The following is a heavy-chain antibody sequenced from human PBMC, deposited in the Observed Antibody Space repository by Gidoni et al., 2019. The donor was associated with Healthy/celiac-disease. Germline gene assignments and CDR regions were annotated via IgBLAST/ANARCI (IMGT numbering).Heavy chain of an antibody. J-gene: IGHJ4*02. Sequence: EVQLVESGGGVVRPGGSLRLSCAASGFSFADYGMSWVRPAPGKGLEWVSGINWNGGSTGYADSVKGRFTISRDNAKNSRYLQMNSLRAEDTALYYCARAAWGGYSGYDYAYFDYWGQGTLVTVSS. CDR1: GFSFADYG. CDR2: INWNGGST. CDR3: ARAAWGGYSGYDYAYFDY. D-gene: IGHD5-12*01. V-gene: IGHV3-20*04.